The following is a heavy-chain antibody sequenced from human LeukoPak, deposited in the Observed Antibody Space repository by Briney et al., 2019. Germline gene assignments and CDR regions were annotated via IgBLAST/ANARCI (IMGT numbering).Heavy chain of an antibody. D-gene: IGHD1-1*01. CDR3: AKIFDRWKFDY. V-gene: IGHV4-4*07. J-gene: IGHJ4*02. CDR2: IYTSGST. Sequence: SETLSLTCTVSGDSIRSSSWSWMRQPAGKGLEWIGRIYTSGSTNYNPSLKSRVTMSVDTSKNQCSLKLSSVTAADTAVYYCAKIFDRWKFDYWGQATLVTVSS. CDR1: GDSIRSSS.